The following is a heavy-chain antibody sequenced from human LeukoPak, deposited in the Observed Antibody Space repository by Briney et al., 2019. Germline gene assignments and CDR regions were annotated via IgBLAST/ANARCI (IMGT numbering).Heavy chain of an antibody. CDR1: GYTFTSYY. J-gene: IGHJ4*02. D-gene: IGHD3-22*01. CDR3: ATEPANYYDSSGLNDY. Sequence: ASVKVSCKASGYTFTSYYMHWVRQAPGQGLEWMGIINPSGGSTSYAQKFQGRVTMTRDTPTSTVYMELSSLRSEDTAVYYCATEPANYYDSSGLNDYWGQGTLVTVSS. V-gene: IGHV1-46*01. CDR2: INPSGGST.